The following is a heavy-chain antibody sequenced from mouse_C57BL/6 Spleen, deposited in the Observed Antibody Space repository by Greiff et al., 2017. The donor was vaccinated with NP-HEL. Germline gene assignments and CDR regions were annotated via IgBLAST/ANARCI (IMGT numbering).Heavy chain of an antibody. J-gene: IGHJ2*01. CDR1: GYTFTSYW. V-gene: IGHV1-50*01. D-gene: IGHD6-1*01. CDR3: ARGGHPDY. CDR2: IDPSDSNT. Sequence: QVQLQESGAELVKPGASVKLSCKASGYTFTSYWMQWVKQRPGQGLEWIGEIDPSDSNTNYNQKFKGKATLTVDKSSSTAYMQRSSLTSEDSAIYDCARGGHPDYWGQGTTLTVSS.